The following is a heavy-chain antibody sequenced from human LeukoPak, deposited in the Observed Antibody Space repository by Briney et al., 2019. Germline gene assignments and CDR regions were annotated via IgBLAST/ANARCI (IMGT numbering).Heavy chain of an antibody. CDR1: GFTFSSYD. V-gene: IGHV3-13*01. D-gene: IGHD3-10*01. CDR2: IGTAGDT. Sequence: GGSLRLSCAASGFTFSSYDMHWVRHATGKGLEWVSAIGTAGDTYYPGSVKGRFTISRENAKNSLYLQMNSLRAGDTAVYYCARVRGHGAFDIWGQGTMVTVSS. J-gene: IGHJ3*02. CDR3: ARVRGHGAFDI.